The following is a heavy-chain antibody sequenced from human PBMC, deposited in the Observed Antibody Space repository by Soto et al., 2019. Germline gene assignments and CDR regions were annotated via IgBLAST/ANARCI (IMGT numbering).Heavy chain of an antibody. V-gene: IGHV3-33*01. CDR2: IWYDGSSE. D-gene: IGHD3-10*01. CDR3: ARVPGSGTYYDNRIANDAFDI. Sequence: GGSLSLSCAASGFTFSNYGVHWVRQAPGKGLEWVAVIWYDGSSEYYTESVKGRFTISRDNSKNTLYLQMNSLRAEDTAVYYCARVPGSGTYYDNRIANDAFDIWGQGTMVTVSS. CDR1: GFTFSNYG. J-gene: IGHJ3*02.